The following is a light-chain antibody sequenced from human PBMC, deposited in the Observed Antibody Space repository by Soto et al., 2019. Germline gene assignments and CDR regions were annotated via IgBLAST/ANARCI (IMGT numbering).Light chain of an antibody. CDR3: SSHAGSSVV. J-gene: IGLJ1*01. V-gene: IGLV2-11*01. Sequence: QSALTQPRSVSGSPGQSVTISCTGTSSDVGGYNYVSWYQQHPGKAPKPMIYDVTTRPSGVPDRFSGSKSGNTASLTISGLQAEDEADYYCSSHAGSSVVFGTGTKVTVL. CDR1: SSDVGGYNY. CDR2: DVT.